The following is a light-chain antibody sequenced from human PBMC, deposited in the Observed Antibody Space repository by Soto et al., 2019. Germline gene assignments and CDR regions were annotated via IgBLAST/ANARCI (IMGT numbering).Light chain of an antibody. Sequence: EFVLTQSPGTLSLSPGERATLSCRASQTVRNNYLAWYQQKPGQAPRLLIYDASSRATGIPARFSGSGSGTEFTLTINSLQSEDSAVYYCQQHNQWPITFGQGTRLEIK. J-gene: IGKJ5*01. CDR2: DAS. V-gene: IGKV3D-20*02. CDR1: QTVRNNY. CDR3: QQHNQWPIT.